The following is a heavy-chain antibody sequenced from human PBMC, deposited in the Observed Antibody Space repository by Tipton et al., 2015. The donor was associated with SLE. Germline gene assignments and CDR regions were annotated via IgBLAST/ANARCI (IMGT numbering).Heavy chain of an antibody. V-gene: IGHV3-30*02. Sequence: SLRLSCAASGFTFSSYGMHWVRQAPGKGLEWVSFIRYDGSNKYYADSLKGRFTISRHNSKNTLYLQMNSLRAQDTAVYYCAMPLTGTNLYYGMDVWDQATPVTVSS. J-gene: IGHJ6*02. D-gene: IGHD1-1*01. CDR3: AMPLTGTNLYYGMDV. CDR2: IRYDGSNK. CDR1: GFTFSSYG.